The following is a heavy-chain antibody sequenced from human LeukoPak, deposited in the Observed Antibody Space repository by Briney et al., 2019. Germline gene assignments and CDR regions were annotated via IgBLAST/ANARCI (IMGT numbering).Heavy chain of an antibody. CDR1: GGSISSSSYY. J-gene: IGHJ4*02. CDR2: IYYSGST. V-gene: IGHV4-39*07. D-gene: IGHD3-22*01. Sequence: SETLSLTCTVSGGSISSSSYYWGWIRQPPGKGLEWIGSIYYSGSTYYNPSLKSRVTISVDTSKNQFSLKLSSVTAADTAVYYCARDNGYYDRTDWGQGTLVTVSS. CDR3: ARDNGYYDRTD.